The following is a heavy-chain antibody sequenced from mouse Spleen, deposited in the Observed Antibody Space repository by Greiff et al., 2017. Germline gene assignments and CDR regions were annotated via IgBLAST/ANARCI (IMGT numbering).Heavy chain of an antibody. V-gene: IGHV2-2*01. CDR2: IWSGGST. Sequence: QVQLQQSGPGLVQPSQSLSITCTVSGFSLTSYGVHWVRQSPGKGLEWLGVIWSGGSTDYNAAFISRLSISKDNSKSQVFFKMNSLQADDTAIYYCAGYGYDVPYAMDYWGQGTSVTVSS. CDR3: AGYGYDVPYAMDY. J-gene: IGHJ4*01. D-gene: IGHD2-2*01. CDR1: GFSLTSYG.